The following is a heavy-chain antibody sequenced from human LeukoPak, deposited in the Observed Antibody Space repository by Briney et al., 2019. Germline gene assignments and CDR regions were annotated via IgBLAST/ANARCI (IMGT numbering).Heavy chain of an antibody. D-gene: IGHD4-17*01. CDR3: VKDLNYGDLLDY. V-gene: IGHV3-23*01. Sequence: GGSLRLSCVGSGFTFTPFAMSWVRQAPGKGLEWVSSIRGKGGSIYYADSVKGRFTISRDNSKNTLYLQMNSLRAEDTAVYYCVKDLNYGDLLDYWGQGTLVTVSS. CDR2: IRGKGGSI. CDR1: GFTFTPFA. J-gene: IGHJ4*02.